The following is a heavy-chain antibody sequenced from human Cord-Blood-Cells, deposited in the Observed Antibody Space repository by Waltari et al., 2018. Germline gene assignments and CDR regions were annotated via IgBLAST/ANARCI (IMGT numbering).Heavy chain of an antibody. Sequence: QVQMVQSGAEVKKPGASVKVSCKVSGYTLTDLSMHWVRQARGGGLEWMGGFDPEDGETIYAQKFQGRVTMTEDTSTDTAYMELSSLRSEDTAVYYCATDRERYSYGYPYYFDYWGQGTLVTVSS. V-gene: IGHV1-24*01. D-gene: IGHD5-18*01. CDR3: ATDRERYSYGYPYYFDY. J-gene: IGHJ4*02. CDR2: FDPEDGET. CDR1: GYTLTDLS.